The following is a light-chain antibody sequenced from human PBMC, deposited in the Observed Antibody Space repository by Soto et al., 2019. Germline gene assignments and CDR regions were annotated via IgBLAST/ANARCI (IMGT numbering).Light chain of an antibody. Sequence: EIVLTQSPGTLSLSPGERATLSCRASQSVSSSYLAWYQQKPGQAPRPLIYGASSRATGIPDRFSGSGSGTDFTLTISRLVPEDFAVYYCLQYGSSPYTFGQGTKLEIK. CDR2: GAS. CDR1: QSVSSSY. V-gene: IGKV3-20*01. J-gene: IGKJ2*01. CDR3: LQYGSSPYT.